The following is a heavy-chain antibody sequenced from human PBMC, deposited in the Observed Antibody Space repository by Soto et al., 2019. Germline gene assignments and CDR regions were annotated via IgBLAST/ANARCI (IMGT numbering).Heavy chain of an antibody. CDR1: GYTFTSYY. D-gene: IGHD4-4*01. CDR2: INPSGGST. J-gene: IGHJ4*02. V-gene: IGHV1-46*01. CDR3: ARASNYAHFDY. Sequence: ASVQVSYKASGYTFTSYYMHWVRQAPGQGLEWMGIINPSGGSTSYAQKFQGRVTMTRDTSTSTVYMELSSLRSEDTGVYYCARASNYAHFDYWGQGTLVTVSS.